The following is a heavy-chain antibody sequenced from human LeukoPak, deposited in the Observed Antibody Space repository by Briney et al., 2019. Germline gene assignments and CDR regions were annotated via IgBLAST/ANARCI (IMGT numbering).Heavy chain of an antibody. Sequence: GGSLRLSCAASGFTFSSYEMNWVRQAPGKGLEWVSYISSSGSTIYYADSVKGRFTISRDNAKNSLYLQMNSLRAEDTAVYYCARVAAADPFDYWGQGTLVTVSS. V-gene: IGHV3-48*03. CDR2: ISSSGSTI. CDR3: ARVAAADPFDY. D-gene: IGHD6-13*01. J-gene: IGHJ4*02. CDR1: GFTFSSYE.